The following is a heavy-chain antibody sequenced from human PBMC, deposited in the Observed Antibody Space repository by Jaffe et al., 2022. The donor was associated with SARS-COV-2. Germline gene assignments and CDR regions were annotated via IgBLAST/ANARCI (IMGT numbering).Heavy chain of an antibody. D-gene: IGHD3-3*01. CDR3: ARAGEVLRFLEWIRDAFDI. CDR1: GGSISSSNW. V-gene: IGHV4-4*02. CDR2: IYHSGST. Sequence: QVQLQESGPGLVKPSGTLSLTCAVSGGSISSSNWWSWVRQPPGKGLEWIGEIYHSGSTNYNPSLKSRVTISVDKSKNQFSLKLSSVTAADTAVYYCARAGEVLRFLEWIRDAFDIWGQGTMVTVSS. J-gene: IGHJ3*02.